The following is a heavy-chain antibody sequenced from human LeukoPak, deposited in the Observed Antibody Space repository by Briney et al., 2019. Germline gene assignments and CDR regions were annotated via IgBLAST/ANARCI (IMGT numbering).Heavy chain of an antibody. J-gene: IGHJ4*02. Sequence: SGGSLRLSCAISGITVSQSDMSWVRQAPGKGLEWIGEINHSGSTNYNPSLKSRVTISVDTSKNQFSLKLSSVTAADTAVYYCARWRAYDSSGYGYYFDYWGQGTLVTVSS. D-gene: IGHD3-22*01. CDR2: INHSGST. CDR3: ARWRAYDSSGYGYYFDY. CDR1: GITVSQSD. V-gene: IGHV4-34*01.